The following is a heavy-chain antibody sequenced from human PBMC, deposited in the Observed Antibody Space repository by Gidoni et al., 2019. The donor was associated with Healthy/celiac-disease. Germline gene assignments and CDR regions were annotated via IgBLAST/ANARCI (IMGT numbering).Heavy chain of an antibody. CDR2: INPNSGGT. J-gene: IGHJ4*02. CDR1: GYPFTGYY. V-gene: IGHV1-2*02. Sequence: QVQMVQAGAEVNKPGASVKVSCKASGYPFTGYYMHWVRQAHGQGLEWMGWINPNSGGTNYAQKLQGRVTMTRDTSISTAYMELSRLRSDDTAVYYCARDIRVPYYYDGVSDWGQGTLVTVSS. D-gene: IGHD3-22*01. CDR3: ARDIRVPYYYDGVSD.